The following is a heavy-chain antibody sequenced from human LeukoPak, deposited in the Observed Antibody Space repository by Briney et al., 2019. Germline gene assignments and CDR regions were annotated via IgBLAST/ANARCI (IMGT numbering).Heavy chain of an antibody. CDR3: ANVHSSSWLLATPYYFDY. J-gene: IGHJ4*02. D-gene: IGHD6-13*01. CDR1: GFNFRDHW. Sequence: GGSLRLSCAASGFNFRDHWMDWVRQAPGKGLEWVGHIKTDGSETYYLDSLRGRFSISRDNTNNALYLQMNSLRVEDTAVYYCANVHSSSWLLATPYYFDYWGQGTLVTVSS. CDR2: IKTDGSET. V-gene: IGHV3-7*03.